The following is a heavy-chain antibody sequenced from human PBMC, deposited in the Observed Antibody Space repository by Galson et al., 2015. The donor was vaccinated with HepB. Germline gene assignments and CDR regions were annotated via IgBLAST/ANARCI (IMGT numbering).Heavy chain of an antibody. V-gene: IGHV1-69*04. CDR1: GGTFSSYA. CDR2: IIPILGIA. Sequence: SVKVSCKASGGTFSSYAISWVRQAPGQGLEWMGRIIPILGIANYAQKFQGRVTITADKSTSTAYMELSSLRSEDTAVYYCARGGEWELEGAFDIWGQGTMVTVSS. J-gene: IGHJ3*02. D-gene: IGHD1-26*01. CDR3: ARGGEWELEGAFDI.